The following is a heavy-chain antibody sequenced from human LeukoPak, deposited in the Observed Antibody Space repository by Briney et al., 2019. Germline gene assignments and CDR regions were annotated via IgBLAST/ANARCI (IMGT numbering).Heavy chain of an antibody. CDR3: ARASYGGNLFDY. Sequence: GGSLRLSCAPSRFTFAAHGTSWVRPAPGKGLGWGCDVNVNGFRIGCADAVKGRFTISRDNAKNSLYLQMNSLRSEDTAFYYCARASYGGNLFDYWGQGTLVTVSS. CDR1: RFTFAAHG. V-gene: IGHV3-20*04. D-gene: IGHD4-23*01. J-gene: IGHJ4*02. CDR2: VNVNGFRI.